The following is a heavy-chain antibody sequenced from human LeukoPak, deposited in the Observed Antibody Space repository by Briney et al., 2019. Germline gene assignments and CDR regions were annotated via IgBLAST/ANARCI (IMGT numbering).Heavy chain of an antibody. CDR2: FDPEDGET. V-gene: IGHV1-24*01. Sequence: ASAKVSCKVSGYTLTELSMHWVRQAPGKGLEWMGGFDPEDGETIYAQKFQGRVTMTEDTATDTAYMELSSLRSEDTAVYYCATKALVRLGELPFLPWGQGTLVTVSS. CDR3: ATKALVRLGELPFLP. CDR1: GYTLTELS. J-gene: IGHJ5*02. D-gene: IGHD3-16*02.